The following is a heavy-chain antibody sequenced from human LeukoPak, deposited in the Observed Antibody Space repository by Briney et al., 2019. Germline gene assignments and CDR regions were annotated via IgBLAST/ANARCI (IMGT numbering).Heavy chain of an antibody. J-gene: IGHJ4*02. CDR2: ISYDGSNK. CDR1: GFTFSSYG. D-gene: IGHD6-13*01. CDR3: AREWQQLPGGDY. Sequence: GRSLRLSCAASGFTFSSYGMHWVRQAPGKGLEWVAVISYDGSNKYYADSVKGRFTISRDNSKNTLYLQMNSLRAEDTAVYYCAREWQQLPGGDYWGQGTLVTVSS. V-gene: IGHV3-30*03.